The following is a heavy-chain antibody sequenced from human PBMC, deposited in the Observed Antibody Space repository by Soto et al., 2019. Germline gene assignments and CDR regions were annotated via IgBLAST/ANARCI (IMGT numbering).Heavy chain of an antibody. CDR2: ISGGGGSA. CDR1: RFTFSGYA. J-gene: IGHJ4*02. D-gene: IGHD2-15*01. Sequence: EVQLLESGGGLVQPGGSLRVSCAASRFTFSGYAMSWVRQAPGKGLEWVSTISGGGGSAYYADSVKGRFTISRDNSKNTLFLRMKSLRAEDTAVYYCAKGGCSGGSCYPLDYWGQGTLVTVSS. V-gene: IGHV3-23*01. CDR3: AKGGCSGGSCYPLDY.